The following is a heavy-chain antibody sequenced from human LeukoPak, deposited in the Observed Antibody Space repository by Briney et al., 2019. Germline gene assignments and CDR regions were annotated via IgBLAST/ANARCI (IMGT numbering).Heavy chain of an antibody. V-gene: IGHV1-69*13. Sequence: ASVKVSCKASGGTFSGYAISWVRQAPGQGLEWMGGIIPIFGTANYAQKFQGRVTITADESTSTAYMELSSLRSEDTAVYYCATSGGGNDYYYYYGMDVWGKGTTVTVSS. D-gene: IGHD3-16*01. CDR1: GGTFSGYA. CDR3: ATSGGGNDYYYYYGMDV. CDR2: IIPIFGTA. J-gene: IGHJ6*04.